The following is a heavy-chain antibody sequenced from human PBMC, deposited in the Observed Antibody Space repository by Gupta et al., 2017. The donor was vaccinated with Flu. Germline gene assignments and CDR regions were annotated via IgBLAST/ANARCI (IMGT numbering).Heavy chain of an antibody. D-gene: IGHD3-16*01. CDR2: IIYSGDT. CDR3: VRRKGGGAFDI. CDR1: SVTRNCYY. J-gene: IGHJ3*02. Sequence: SVTRNCYYWAWIGQPPGKGLEWIGEIIYSGDTYYNPALKSRVSISVDTSKNHFSLRVTSVTATDTAVYYCVRRKGGGAFDIWGQGTMVTVSS. V-gene: IGHV4-39*01.